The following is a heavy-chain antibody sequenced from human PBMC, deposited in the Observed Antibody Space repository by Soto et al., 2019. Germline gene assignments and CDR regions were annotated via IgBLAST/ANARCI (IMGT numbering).Heavy chain of an antibody. CDR1: GYTFTSYG. Sequence: ASVKVSYKASGYTFTSYGISWVRQAPGQGLEWMGWISAYNGNTNYAQKLQGRVTMTTDTSTSTAYMELRSLRSDDTAVYYCARVGGYDFWSGYYTYYYYYGMDVWGQGTTVTVSS. J-gene: IGHJ6*02. CDR2: ISAYNGNT. CDR3: ARVGGYDFWSGYYTYYYYYGMDV. V-gene: IGHV1-18*04. D-gene: IGHD3-3*01.